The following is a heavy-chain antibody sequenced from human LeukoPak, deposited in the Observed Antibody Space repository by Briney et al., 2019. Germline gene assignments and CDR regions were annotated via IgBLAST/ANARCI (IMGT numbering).Heavy chain of an antibody. CDR2: ISSSGSTK. CDR3: ARDRSSTAAPSLTY. D-gene: IGHD6-13*01. CDR1: GFTFSSYG. J-gene: IGHJ4*02. V-gene: IGHV3-48*02. Sequence: GGSLRLSCAASGFTFSSYGINWVRLAPGKGLEWISYISSSGSTKYYADSVKGRFTIYRDNAKNSLYLQMNSLRDEDTAVYYCARDRSSTAAPSLTYWGQGTLVTVSS.